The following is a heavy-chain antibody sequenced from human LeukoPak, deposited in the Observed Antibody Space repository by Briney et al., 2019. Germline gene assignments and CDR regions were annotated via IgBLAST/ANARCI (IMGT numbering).Heavy chain of an antibody. CDR1: GFTFTTYW. J-gene: IGHJ5*02. Sequence: GGSLRLSCATSGFTFTTYWMAWVRQAPGKGLEWVANIKQDGSAKYYMDSVKGRFAISRDNTNNSLYLQMDNVGVEDTAMYYCAKIAAAVPDQWGQGTLVTVSS. V-gene: IGHV3-7*01. D-gene: IGHD6-25*01. CDR3: AKIAAAVPDQ. CDR2: IKQDGSAK.